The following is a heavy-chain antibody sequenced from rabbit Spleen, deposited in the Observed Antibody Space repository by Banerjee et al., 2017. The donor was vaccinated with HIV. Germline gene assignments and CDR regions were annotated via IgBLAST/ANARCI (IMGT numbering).Heavy chain of an antibody. CDR3: ARLGLIVGGYGNL. J-gene: IGHJ4*01. CDR1: GFSFSSSYY. CDR2: VGSGGFT. D-gene: IGHD3-1*01. V-gene: IGHV1S40*01. Sequence: QSLEESGGDLVKPGASLTLTCTASGFSFSSSYYSCWVRQPPGKGLEWIACVGSGGFTYYANWAKGRSTFSKTSSTTVTLQMTTLTAADTATYFCARLGLIVGGYGNLWGPGTLVTVS.